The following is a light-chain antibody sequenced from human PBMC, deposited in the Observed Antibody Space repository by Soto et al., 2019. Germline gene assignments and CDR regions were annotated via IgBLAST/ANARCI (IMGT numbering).Light chain of an antibody. Sequence: DIVLTQSPLSLPVTPGEAASISCRSSQSLLYSNGHNYLDWYVQKPGQSPQLLIYLGSNRASGVPDRFSVTGSGTDFTFRISRVEAEHVGVYYCMPSLPQNPYTFGPGTTVDIK. CDR3: MPSLPQNPYT. CDR1: QSLLYSNGHNY. V-gene: IGKV2-28*01. J-gene: IGKJ3*01. CDR2: LGS.